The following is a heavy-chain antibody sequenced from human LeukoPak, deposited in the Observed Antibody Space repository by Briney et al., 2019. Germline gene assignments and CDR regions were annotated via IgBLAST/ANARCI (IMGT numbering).Heavy chain of an antibody. V-gene: IGHV1-18*04. D-gene: IGHD3-22*01. CDR1: GYTFTNYY. Sequence: ASVKVSCKASGYTFTNYYIHWVRQAPGQGLEWMGWISVDNGNTKYAQKFQGRVTMTTETSTSTAYMELRSLRSDDTAVYYCARAGTYYFDTSGYLVYWGQGTLVTVSS. CDR2: ISVDNGNT. CDR3: ARAGTYYFDTSGYLVY. J-gene: IGHJ4*02.